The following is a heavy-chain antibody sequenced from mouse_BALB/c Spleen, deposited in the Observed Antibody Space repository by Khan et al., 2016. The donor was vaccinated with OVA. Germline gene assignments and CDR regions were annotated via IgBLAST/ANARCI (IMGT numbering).Heavy chain of an antibody. CDR2: IYPGDGSS. CDR1: GYTFTSYY. D-gene: IGHD2-2*01. Sequence: QVQLQQSGPELVKPGASVKMSCKASGYTFTSYYIHWVKQRPGQGLEWIGWIYPGDGSSNYNEKFKGKTTLNEDKSSSTAYMLISSLTSEDSAIYCCARDDGYDEGFGYWGQGTLVTVSA. V-gene: IGHV1S56*01. J-gene: IGHJ3*01. CDR3: ARDDGYDEGFGY.